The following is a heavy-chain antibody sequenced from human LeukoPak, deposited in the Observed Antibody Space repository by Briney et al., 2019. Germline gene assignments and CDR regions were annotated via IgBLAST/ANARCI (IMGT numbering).Heavy chain of an antibody. Sequence: GGSLRLSCVVSGFTVSSNYMSWFCQAPGKGLEWVSVIYSGGSTYYADSVKGRFTISRDNSKNTLYLQMNSLRAEDTAVYYCARERGHLDYWGQGTLVTVSS. D-gene: IGHD6-25*01. CDR2: IYSGGST. CDR3: ARERGHLDY. CDR1: GFTVSSNY. V-gene: IGHV3-66*01. J-gene: IGHJ4*02.